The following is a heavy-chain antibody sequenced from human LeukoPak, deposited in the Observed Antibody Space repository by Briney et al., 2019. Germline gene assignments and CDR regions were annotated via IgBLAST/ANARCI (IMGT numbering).Heavy chain of an antibody. Sequence: SSETLSLTCTVSGGSISSYYWSWIRQPPGKGLKWIGNIYYSGYTTYSPSLRSRVTISVDTSKNQFSLKLSSVTAVDTAVYFCARGGLPIYYYYMDVWGKGTTVTVSS. V-gene: IGHV4-59*01. CDR1: GGSISSYY. CDR2: IYYSGYT. J-gene: IGHJ6*03. CDR3: ARGGLPIYYYYMDV. D-gene: IGHD4-11*01.